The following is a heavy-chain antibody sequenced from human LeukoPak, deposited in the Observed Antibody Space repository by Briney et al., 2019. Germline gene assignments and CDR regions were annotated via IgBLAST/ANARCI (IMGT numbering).Heavy chain of an antibody. CDR2: ISSSSSTI. D-gene: IGHD6-19*01. J-gene: IGHJ5*02. V-gene: IGHV3-48*01. Sequence: PGGSLRLSCAASGFTFSSYEMNWVRQAPGKGLEWVSYISSSSSTIYYADSVKGRFTISRDNAKNSLYLQMNSLRAEDTAVYYCARDRSTYSSGWYLDGGLPGQNNWFDPWGQGTLVTVSS. CDR3: ARDRSTYSSGWYLDGGLPGQNNWFDP. CDR1: GFTFSSYE.